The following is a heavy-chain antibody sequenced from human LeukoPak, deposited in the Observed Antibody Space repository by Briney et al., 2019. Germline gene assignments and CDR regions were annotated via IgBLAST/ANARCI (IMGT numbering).Heavy chain of an antibody. V-gene: IGHV3-23*01. CDR1: GFTFSSYA. J-gene: IGHJ4*02. D-gene: IGHD3-16*02. CDR3: AKDDVWGSYRYPSGTTD. Sequence: GGSLRLSCAASGFTFSSYAMSWVRQAPGKGLEWVSAISGSGGSTYYADSVKGRFTISRDNSKNTLYLQVNSLRAEDTAVYYCAKDDVWGSYRYPSGTTDWGQGTLVTVSS. CDR2: ISGSGGST.